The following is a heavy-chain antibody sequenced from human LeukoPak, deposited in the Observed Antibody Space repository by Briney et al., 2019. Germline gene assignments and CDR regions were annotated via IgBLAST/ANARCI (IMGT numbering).Heavy chain of an antibody. CDR1: GFTVSSNY. Sequence: GGSLRLSCAASGFTVSSNYMSWVRHTPGKGLEWVSLIYSGGSTYYADSVKGRFTISRDNSKNTLNLQMNSLRAEDTAVYYCAGRDNGYYYGMDVWGQGTTVTVSS. CDR2: IYSGGST. CDR3: AGRDNGYYYGMDV. J-gene: IGHJ6*02. D-gene: IGHD2-8*01. V-gene: IGHV3-66*01.